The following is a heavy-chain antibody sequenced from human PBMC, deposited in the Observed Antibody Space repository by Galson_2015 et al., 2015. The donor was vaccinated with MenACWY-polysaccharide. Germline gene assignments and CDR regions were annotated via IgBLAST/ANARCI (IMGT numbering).Heavy chain of an antibody. CDR3: ARDYCSRTSCSGMDV. V-gene: IGHV3-30-3*01. CDR1: GFTFSSYA. J-gene: IGHJ6*02. D-gene: IGHD2-2*01. CDR2: ISYDASNK. Sequence: SLRLSCAASGFTFSSYAIHWVRQAPGKGLEWVAVISYDASNKYYRDSVKGRFTLSRDNSKNTVFLEMNSLRAEDTGVYYCARDYCSRTSCSGMDVWGQGTTVTVS.